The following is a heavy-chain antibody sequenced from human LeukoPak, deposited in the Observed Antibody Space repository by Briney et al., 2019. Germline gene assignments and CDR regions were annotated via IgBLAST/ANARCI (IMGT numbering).Heavy chain of an antibody. CDR3: AKDPNGDYVGAFDS. CDR1: GLTFSNYA. D-gene: IGHD4-17*01. V-gene: IGHV3-23*01. J-gene: IGHJ3*01. Sequence: GGSLRLSCAASGLTFSNYAMTWVRQAPGKGLEWISSITGRGGTSYTDSVKGRFTVYRDNSKNTLYLQMNGLRVGDTALYYCAKDPNGDYVGAFDSWGQGTMVTVSS. CDR2: ITGRGGT.